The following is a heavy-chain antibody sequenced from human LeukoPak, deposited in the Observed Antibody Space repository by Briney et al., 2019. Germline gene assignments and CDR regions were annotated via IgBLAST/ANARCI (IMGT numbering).Heavy chain of an antibody. J-gene: IGHJ3*02. V-gene: IGHV3-23*01. Sequence: GGSLRLSCAASGFTFLTYAMSWVRQAPGKGLQWVSVIRDSGASTYYADSVKGRFTISRDNSKNTLYLQMNSLRAEDTAVYYCAKAGRSSWYPGWPFDIWGQGTMVTVSS. D-gene: IGHD6-13*01. CDR3: AKAGRSSWYPGWPFDI. CDR2: IRDSGAST. CDR1: GFTFLTYA.